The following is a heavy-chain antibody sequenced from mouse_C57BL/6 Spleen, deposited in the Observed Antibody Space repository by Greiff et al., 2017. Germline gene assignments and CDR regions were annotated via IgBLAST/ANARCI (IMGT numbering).Heavy chain of an antibody. CDR3: TYYGTSLRNY. Sequence: VQLKESGAELVRPGASVKLSCTASGFNFKDDYMHWVKQRPEQGLEWIGWIDPENGDTEYAAQFQGKATRTPDTSYNTAYLQLSSLTSEDTAVYYCTYYGTSLRNYWGQGTTLTVSS. J-gene: IGHJ2*01. D-gene: IGHD2-1*01. CDR2: IDPENGDT. V-gene: IGHV14-4*01. CDR1: GFNFKDDY.